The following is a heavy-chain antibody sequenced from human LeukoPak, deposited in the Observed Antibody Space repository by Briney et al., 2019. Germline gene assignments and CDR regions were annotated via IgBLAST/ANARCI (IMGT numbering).Heavy chain of an antibody. Sequence: PGGSLRLSCAATGFTVSSNYMSWVRQAPGKGLEWVSVIYSGGSTYYADSVKGRFTISRDNSKNTLYLQMNSLRAEDTAVYYCARVSYSGSYYFDYWGQGTLVTVSS. CDR1: GFTVSSNY. CDR2: IYSGGST. CDR3: ARVSYSGSYYFDY. V-gene: IGHV3-53*01. J-gene: IGHJ4*02. D-gene: IGHD1-26*01.